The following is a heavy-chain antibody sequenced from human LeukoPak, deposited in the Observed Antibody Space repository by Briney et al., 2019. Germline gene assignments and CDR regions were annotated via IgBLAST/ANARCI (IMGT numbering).Heavy chain of an antibody. D-gene: IGHD6-13*01. CDR3: AKVEGSSSWGTPPFFDY. J-gene: IGHJ4*02. Sequence: PGGSLRLSCAASGFTFRSYGMHWVRQAPGKGLEWVAVIWYDGSNKYYADSVKGRFTISRDNSKNTLYLQMNSLRAEDTAVYYCAKVEGSSSWGTPPFFDYWGQGTLVTVSS. CDR2: IWYDGSNK. V-gene: IGHV3-30*02. CDR1: GFTFRSYG.